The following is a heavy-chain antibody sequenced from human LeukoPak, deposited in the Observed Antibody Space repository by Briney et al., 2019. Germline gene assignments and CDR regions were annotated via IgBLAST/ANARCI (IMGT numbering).Heavy chain of an antibody. Sequence: GGSLRLSCAASGFTFSSYSMNWVRQAPGKGLEWVSSISSSSSYIYYADSVKGRFTISRDNAKNSLYLQMNSLRAEDTAVYYCAKYSSSSSAFDIWGQGTMVTVSS. CDR1: GFTFSSYS. CDR2: ISSSSSYI. V-gene: IGHV3-21*04. D-gene: IGHD6-6*01. CDR3: AKYSSSSSAFDI. J-gene: IGHJ3*02.